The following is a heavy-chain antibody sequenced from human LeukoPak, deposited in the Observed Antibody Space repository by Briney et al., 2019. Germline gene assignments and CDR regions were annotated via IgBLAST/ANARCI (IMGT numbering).Heavy chain of an antibody. D-gene: IGHD6-13*01. CDR2: MSPSTGVT. V-gene: IGHV1-2*02. CDR1: GYTFTGHY. J-gene: IGHJ4*02. CDR3: ARERYSSSHFGY. Sequence: ASVKVSCKASGYTFTGHYIHWVRQAPGQGLEWMGWMSPSTGVTHYLQNLEGRVSMTRDTSISTAYMELSRLRSDDTAVYYCARERYSSSHFGYWGQGTLVTVSS.